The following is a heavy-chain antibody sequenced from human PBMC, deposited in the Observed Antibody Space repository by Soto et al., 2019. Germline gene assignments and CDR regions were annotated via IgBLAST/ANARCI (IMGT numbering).Heavy chain of an antibody. V-gene: IGHV3-7*03. D-gene: IGHD6-19*01. CDR3: ARDGPFISVAAPAFQYAMDV. CDR2: IKQDGSEN. Sequence: GGSLRLSCAASSFTFSSYWLSWVRQAPGKGLEWVATIKQDGSENYYVDSVKGRFTISRDNAKNSLYLQMSSLRADDTAVYYCARDGPFISVAAPAFQYAMDVWGQGTTVTVSS. CDR1: SFTFSSYW. J-gene: IGHJ6*02.